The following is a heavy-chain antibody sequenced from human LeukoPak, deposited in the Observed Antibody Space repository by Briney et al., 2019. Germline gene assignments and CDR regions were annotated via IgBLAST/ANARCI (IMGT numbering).Heavy chain of an antibody. CDR3: AKVSGNDDYGGNVLDY. J-gene: IGHJ4*02. V-gene: IGHV3-23*01. Sequence: GGSLRLACVASGFTFSSYAMSWVRQAPGKGLEWVSAISGSGGSTYYADSVKGRFTISRDNSKNTLYLQMNSLRAEDTAVYYCAKVSGNDDYGGNVLDYWGQGTLVTVSS. CDR1: GFTFSSYA. CDR2: ISGSGGST. D-gene: IGHD4-23*01.